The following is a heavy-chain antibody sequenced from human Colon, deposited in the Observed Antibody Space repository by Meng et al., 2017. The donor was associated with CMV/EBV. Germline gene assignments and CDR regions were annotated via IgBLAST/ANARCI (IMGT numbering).Heavy chain of an antibody. CDR2: INPSGGST. J-gene: IGHJ4*02. D-gene: IGHD6-13*01. V-gene: IGHV1-46*01. CDR3: AREAAAAGKVFDY. Sequence: ASVKVSCKASGYTFSSNYMHWVRQAPGQGLEWMGIINPSGGSTRYAQKFQGRLTMTRDTSTSTVHMELSSLRSGDTAVYYCAREAAAAGKVFDYWGQGTLVTVSS. CDR1: GYTFSSNY.